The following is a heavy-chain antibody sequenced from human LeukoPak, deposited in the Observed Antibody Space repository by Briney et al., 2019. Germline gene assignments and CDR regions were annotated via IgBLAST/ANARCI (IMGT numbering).Heavy chain of an antibody. D-gene: IGHD3-16*01. CDR1: GFALSTYS. CDR2: ISSSSSYI. V-gene: IGHV3-21*01. Sequence: GGSLRLSCAASGFALSTYSMNWVRQAPGKGLEWVSSISSSSSYIYYADSVKGRFTISRDNAKNSLYLQMNSLRAEDTAVYYCARDWPRTGETWGQGTLVTVSS. CDR3: ARDWPRTGET. J-gene: IGHJ5*02.